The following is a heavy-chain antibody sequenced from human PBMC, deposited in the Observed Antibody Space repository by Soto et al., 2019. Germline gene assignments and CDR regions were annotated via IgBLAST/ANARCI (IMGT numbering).Heavy chain of an antibody. J-gene: IGHJ4*02. CDR3: ARLAYDFWSGYPFDY. Sequence: VQLVESGGGLVQPGGSLRLSCAASGFTFSSYWMSWVRQAPGKGLEWVANIKQDGSEKYYVDSVKGRFTISRDNAKNSLYLQMNSLRAEDTAVYYCARLAYDFWSGYPFDYWGQGTLVTVSS. V-gene: IGHV3-7*05. CDR2: IKQDGSEK. D-gene: IGHD3-3*01. CDR1: GFTFSSYW.